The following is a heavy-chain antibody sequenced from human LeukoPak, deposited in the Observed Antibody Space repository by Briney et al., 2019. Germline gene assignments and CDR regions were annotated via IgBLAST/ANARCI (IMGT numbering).Heavy chain of an antibody. J-gene: IGHJ4*02. CDR2: ISGSGGST. CDR3: AAAATFDY. CDR1: GFTFSDYA. D-gene: IGHD6-13*01. Sequence: GGSLRLSCAASGFTFSDYAMTWVRQAPGKGLEWVSTISGSGGSTYFADSVKGRFTISRDNSKNMLFLQMNSLRAEDTAVYYCAAAATFDYWGQGTLVTVSS. V-gene: IGHV3-23*01.